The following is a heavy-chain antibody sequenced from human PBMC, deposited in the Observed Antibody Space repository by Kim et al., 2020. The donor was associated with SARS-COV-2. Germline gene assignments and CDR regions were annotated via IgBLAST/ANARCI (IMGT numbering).Heavy chain of an antibody. V-gene: IGHV1-8*01. CDR2: MNPNSGNT. CDR3: ARGRRTPLIVVVIPYYYYGIDL. CDR1: GYTFTSYD. J-gene: IGHJ6*02. Sequence: ASVKVSCKASGYTFTSYDINWVRQATGQGLEWMGWMNPNSGNTGYAQKFQGRVTMTRNTSISTAYMELSSLRSEDTAVYYCARGRRTPLIVVVIPYYYYGIDLWGQGTTVTVSS. D-gene: IGHD3-22*01.